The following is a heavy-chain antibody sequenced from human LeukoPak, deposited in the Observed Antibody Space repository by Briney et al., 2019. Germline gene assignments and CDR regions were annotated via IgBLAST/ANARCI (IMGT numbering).Heavy chain of an antibody. CDR2: IKQDGSEK. J-gene: IGHJ3*02. D-gene: IGHD5-18*01. CDR3: ARDKGGYSYSLDAFDI. Sequence: GGSLRLSCAASGFTFSSYWMHWVRQAPGKGLEWVANIKQDGSEKYYVDSVKGRFTISRDNAKNSLYLQMNSLRAEDTAVYYCARDKGGYSYSLDAFDIWGQGTMVTVSS. V-gene: IGHV3-7*01. CDR1: GFTFSSYW.